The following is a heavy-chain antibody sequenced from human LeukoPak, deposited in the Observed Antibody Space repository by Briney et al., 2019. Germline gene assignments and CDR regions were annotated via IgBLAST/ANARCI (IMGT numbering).Heavy chain of an antibody. D-gene: IGHD6-19*01. Sequence: PGGSLRLSCAASGFTFSSYGMHWVRQAPGKGLEWVSFIRYGGSNKYYADSVKGRFTISRDNAKNTLYLQMNSLRAEDTAVYYCAKDSRVVYIAVAGIVDYWGQGTLVTVSS. CDR1: GFTFSSYG. J-gene: IGHJ4*02. CDR3: AKDSRVVYIAVAGIVDY. CDR2: IRYGGSNK. V-gene: IGHV3-30*02.